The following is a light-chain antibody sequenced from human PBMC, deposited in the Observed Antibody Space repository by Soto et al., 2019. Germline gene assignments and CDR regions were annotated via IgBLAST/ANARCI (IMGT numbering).Light chain of an antibody. V-gene: IGLV2-18*02. CDR1: SSDVGSNNR. Sequence: QSVLTQPPSVSGSPGQSVAISFTGTSSDVGSNNRVSWYQQPPGTAPKLMIYDVSNRPSGIPDRFSGSKSANTASLTISGLQAEDEADYYCSSYTTSNTDVFGTGTKLTVL. CDR2: DVS. J-gene: IGLJ1*01. CDR3: SSYTTSNTDV.